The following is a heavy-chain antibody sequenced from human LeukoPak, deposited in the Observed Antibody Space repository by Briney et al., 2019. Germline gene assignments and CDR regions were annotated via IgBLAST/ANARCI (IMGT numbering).Heavy chain of an antibody. CDR1: GYTFTSYY. Sequence: GASVKVSCKASGYTFTSYYMHWVRQAPGQGLEWMGIINPSGGSTSYAQKFQGRVTMTRDMSTSTVYMELSSLRSEDTAVYYCAREIAGDTWLRLRYYYYYMDVWGKGTTVTVSS. V-gene: IGHV1-46*01. J-gene: IGHJ6*03. D-gene: IGHD5-12*01. CDR3: AREIAGDTWLRLRYYYYYMDV. CDR2: INPSGGST.